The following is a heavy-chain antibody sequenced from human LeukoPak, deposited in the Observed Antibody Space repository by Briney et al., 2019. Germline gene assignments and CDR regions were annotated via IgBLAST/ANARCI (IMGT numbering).Heavy chain of an antibody. D-gene: IGHD2-21*02. CDR1: GGSFSGYY. Sequence: PSETLSLTCAVYGGSFSGYYWSWIRQPPGKGLEWIGEINHSGSTNYNPSLKSRVTISVDTSKNQFPLKLGSVTAADTAVYYCARGVKLLFRRPYYFDYWGQGTLVTVSS. J-gene: IGHJ4*02. CDR3: ARGVKLLFRRPYYFDY. V-gene: IGHV4-34*01. CDR2: INHSGST.